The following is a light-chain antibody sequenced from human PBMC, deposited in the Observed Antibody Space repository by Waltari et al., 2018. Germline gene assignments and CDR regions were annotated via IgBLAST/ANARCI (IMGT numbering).Light chain of an antibody. CDR1: DSDVGSYDF. V-gene: IGLV2-14*01. CDR2: EVS. J-gene: IGLJ1*01. CDR3: SSYTTSSAPGV. Sequence: QSALTQPASVSGSPGQSTTISCSGTDSDVGSYDFVSGYQQHPGKAPHPIIYEVSNRPSGISNRFSASKSGNTASLTISGLQAEDEADYYCSSYTTSSAPGVFGTGTRVTVL.